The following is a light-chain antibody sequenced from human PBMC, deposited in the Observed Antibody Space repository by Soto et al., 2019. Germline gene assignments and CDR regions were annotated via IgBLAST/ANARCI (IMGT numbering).Light chain of an antibody. CDR2: GAS. CDR1: QSFSSN. Sequence: EILMTQSPATLSLSPGERATLSCRASQSFSSNLAWYKQKPGQAPRLLIYGASTRATGVPARFSGSGSGTDFTLTISSLKSEDFAVYYCQQYNNWPRTFGQGTRLEIK. J-gene: IGKJ5*01. V-gene: IGKV3-15*01. CDR3: QQYNNWPRT.